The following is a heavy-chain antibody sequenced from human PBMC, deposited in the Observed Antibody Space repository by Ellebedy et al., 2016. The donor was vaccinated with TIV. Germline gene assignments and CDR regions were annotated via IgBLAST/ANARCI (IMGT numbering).Heavy chain of an antibody. J-gene: IGHJ6*02. Sequence: AASVKVSCKASGYTFTSYAMHWVRQAPGQGLEWTGWINGGNGDTKYSQKFQGRVTITRDTSTNTGYMELSSLRSEDTSVYFCARDRSHSRYDFWSGSYGMDVWGQGTTVTVSS. D-gene: IGHD3-3*01. V-gene: IGHV1-3*01. CDR2: INGGNGDT. CDR1: GYTFTSYA. CDR3: ARDRSHSRYDFWSGSYGMDV.